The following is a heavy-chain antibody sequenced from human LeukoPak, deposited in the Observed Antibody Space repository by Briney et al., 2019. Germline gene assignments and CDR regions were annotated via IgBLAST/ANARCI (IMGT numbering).Heavy chain of an antibody. V-gene: IGHV4-34*01. Sequence: SETLSLTCAVYGGSFSGYYWSWIRQPPGKGLEWIGEINHSGSTNYNPSLKSRVTISVDTSKSQFSLKLSSVTAADTAVYYCASGGEYYYDSSGYSPRYFQHWGQGTLVTVSS. J-gene: IGHJ1*01. D-gene: IGHD3-22*01. CDR3: ASGGEYYYDSSGYSPRYFQH. CDR1: GGSFSGYY. CDR2: INHSGST.